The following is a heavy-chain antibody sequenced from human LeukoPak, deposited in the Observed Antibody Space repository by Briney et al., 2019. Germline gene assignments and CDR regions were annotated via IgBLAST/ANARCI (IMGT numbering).Heavy chain of an antibody. CDR1: GFTFSSYS. CDR3: ARDMPYYYDSSGYSYYFDY. J-gene: IGHJ4*02. Sequence: GGSLRLSCAASGFTFSSYSMNWVRQAPGKGLEWVSSISSSSSYIYYADSVKGRFTISRDNAKNSLYLQMNSLRAEDTAVYYCARDMPYYYDSSGYSYYFDYWGQGTLVTVSS. V-gene: IGHV3-21*01. D-gene: IGHD3-22*01. CDR2: ISSSSSYI.